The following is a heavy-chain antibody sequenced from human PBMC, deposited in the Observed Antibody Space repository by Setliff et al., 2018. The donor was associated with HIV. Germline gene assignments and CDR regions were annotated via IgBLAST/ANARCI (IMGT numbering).Heavy chain of an antibody. V-gene: IGHV4-4*02. CDR1: GGSITTNNW. CDR2: VHHSGST. Sequence: PSETLSLTCTVAGGSITTNNWWSWIRQPPGKGLEWIGEVHHSGSTNYNPSLKSRVTISVDTSKNHFSLKLSSVTAADTAVYYCARSLVMTATYGMDVWGQGTTVTVSS. D-gene: IGHD2-21*02. CDR3: ARSLVMTATYGMDV. J-gene: IGHJ6*02.